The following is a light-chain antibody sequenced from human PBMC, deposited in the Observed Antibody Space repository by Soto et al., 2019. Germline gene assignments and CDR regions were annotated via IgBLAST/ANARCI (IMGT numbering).Light chain of an antibody. CDR3: NSYTTSNSRQTG. Sequence: QSGLTQPPAVSGTPEQSITISCTGTSSDVVGYNYFSWYQQHPGKSPKFMIYDVSNRPSGVSTRFSGSKSGNTASLTISGLQAEDEADYYCNSYTTSNSRQTGFGIGTKATVL. CDR2: DVS. J-gene: IGLJ1*01. V-gene: IGLV2-14*01. CDR1: SSDVVGYNY.